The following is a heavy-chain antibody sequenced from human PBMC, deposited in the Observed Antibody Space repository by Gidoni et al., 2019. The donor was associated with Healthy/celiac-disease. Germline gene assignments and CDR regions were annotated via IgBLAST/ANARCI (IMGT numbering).Heavy chain of an antibody. CDR2: IGTAGDT. J-gene: IGHJ6*03. CDR3: ARALGREMATAPFMDV. V-gene: IGHV3-13*01. CDR1: VFTFSRYD. D-gene: IGHD5-18*01. Sequence: EVQLVESGGGLVQPGGSRELYCSASVFTFSRYDMHWVRKATGKGLEWVSAIGTAGDTYYPGSVKGRFTISRENAKNSLYLQMNSLRAGDTAVYYCARALGREMATAPFMDVWGKGTTVTVSS.